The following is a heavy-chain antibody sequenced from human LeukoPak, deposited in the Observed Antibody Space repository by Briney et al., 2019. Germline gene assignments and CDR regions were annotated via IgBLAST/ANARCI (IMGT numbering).Heavy chain of an antibody. CDR3: ASSYYYGSSGY. Sequence: GGSLRLSCAASGFTFSSYAMSWVRQAPGKGLEWVSAISGSGGSTYYADSVKGRFTISRDNSKNTLYLQMNSLRAEDTAVYYCASSYYYGSSGYWGQGTLVTVSP. CDR1: GFTFSSYA. CDR2: ISGSGGST. J-gene: IGHJ4*02. D-gene: IGHD3-22*01. V-gene: IGHV3-23*01.